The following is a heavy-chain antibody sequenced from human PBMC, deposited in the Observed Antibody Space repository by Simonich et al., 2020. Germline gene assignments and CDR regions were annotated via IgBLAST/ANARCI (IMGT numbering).Heavy chain of an antibody. CDR2: INPTRGGT. D-gene: IGHD6-25*01. Sequence: QVQLVQSGAEVKKPGASVKVSCKASGYTFTGYYMHWVRQAPGQGLEGRGGINPTRGGTNEAQNFQGRVTMTRDTSISTAYRELSRLVSDDTAVYYCARGGLGHWYFDLWGRGTLVTVSS. J-gene: IGHJ2*01. CDR1: GYTFTGYY. CDR3: ARGGLGHWYFDL. V-gene: IGHV1-2*02.